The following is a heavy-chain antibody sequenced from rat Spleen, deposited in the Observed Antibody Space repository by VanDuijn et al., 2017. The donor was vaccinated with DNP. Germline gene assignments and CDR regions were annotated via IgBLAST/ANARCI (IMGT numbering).Heavy chain of an antibody. Sequence: EVQLVESGGDLVQPGESLKLSCVASGFTFSYYWMTWIRQVPGKGLEWIASITSSGGRTYYPDSVKGRFTISRDNAKSTLYLQMNSLRSEDMATYYCARGVYYYSATYWYFDFWGPGTMVTVSS. CDR1: GFTFSYYW. CDR3: ARGVYYYSATYWYFDF. D-gene: IGHD1-1*01. CDR2: ITSSGGRT. J-gene: IGHJ1*01. V-gene: IGHV5-31*01.